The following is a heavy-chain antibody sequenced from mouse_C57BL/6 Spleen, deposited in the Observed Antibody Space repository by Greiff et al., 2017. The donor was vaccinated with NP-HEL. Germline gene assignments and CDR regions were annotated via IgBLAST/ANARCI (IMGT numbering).Heavy chain of an antibody. CDR2: IDPSDSET. D-gene: IGHD4-1*01. CDR3: AGGDWGD. Sequence: QVQLQQPGAELVRPGSSVKLSCKASGYTFTSYWMHWVKQRPIQGLEWIGNIDPSDSETHYNQKFKDKATLTVDKSSSTAYMQPRSLTSGGSAVYYCAGGDWGDGGQGTTRAVSS. V-gene: IGHV1-52*01. J-gene: IGHJ2*01. CDR1: GYTFTSYW.